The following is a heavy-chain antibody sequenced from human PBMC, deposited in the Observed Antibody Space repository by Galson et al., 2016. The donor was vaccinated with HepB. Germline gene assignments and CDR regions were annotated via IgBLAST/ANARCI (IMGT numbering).Heavy chain of an antibody. J-gene: IGHJ4*02. CDR1: GHTFTIYY. Sequence: SVKVSCKASGHTFTIYYMHWVRQAPGQGLEWMGVINPSGVSTSYAQKLQGRVTMTRDTSTNTVHMELSSLRSKDTAIYYCASAGVGPAASFDYWGQGTLVTVSS. D-gene: IGHD2-2*01. V-gene: IGHV1-46*01. CDR2: INPSGVST. CDR3: ASAGVGPAASFDY.